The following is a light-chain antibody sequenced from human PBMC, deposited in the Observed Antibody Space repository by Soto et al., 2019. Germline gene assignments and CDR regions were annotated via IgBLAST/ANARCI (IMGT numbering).Light chain of an antibody. CDR2: GAS. CDR1: QSVSSN. J-gene: IGKJ1*01. CDR3: QVYGSSPKT. V-gene: IGKV3-20*01. Sequence: EIVLTQSPGTLSLSPGERATLSCRASQSVSSNLAWYQQKPGQAPRLLIDGASTRDTGIPDRFSGSGAGTDFTLTISRLESGDFAVYYCQVYGSSPKTFGQGTKVDIK.